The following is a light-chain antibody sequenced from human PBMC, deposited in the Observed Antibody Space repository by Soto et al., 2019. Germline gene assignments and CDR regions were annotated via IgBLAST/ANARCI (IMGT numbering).Light chain of an antibody. V-gene: IGKV3-20*01. Sequence: EIVLTHSPGTLSLSPCERATLSFSASQSVSSSYLAWYQQKPGQAPRLLIYGASSRATGIPARISGSGSGTEFTLTISSLQSEDFAVYYCHQYGSSPYTFGQGTKVDIK. CDR2: GAS. CDR1: QSVSSSY. J-gene: IGKJ2*01. CDR3: HQYGSSPYT.